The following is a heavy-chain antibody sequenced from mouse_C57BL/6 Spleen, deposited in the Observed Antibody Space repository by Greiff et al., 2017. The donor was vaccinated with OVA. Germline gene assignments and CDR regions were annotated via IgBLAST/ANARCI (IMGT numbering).Heavy chain of an antibody. CDR2: IYPRDGST. V-gene: IGHV1-78*01. D-gene: IGHD4-1*01. CDR3: ARPLANWDEGYFDV. J-gene: IGHJ1*03. CDR1: GYTFTDHT. Sequence: VKLMESDAELAKPGASVKISCKVSGYTFTDHTIHWMKQRPEQGLEWIGYIYPRDGSTKYNEKFKGKATLTADKSSSTAYMQLNSLTSEDSAVYFCARPLANWDEGYFDVWGTGTTVTVSS.